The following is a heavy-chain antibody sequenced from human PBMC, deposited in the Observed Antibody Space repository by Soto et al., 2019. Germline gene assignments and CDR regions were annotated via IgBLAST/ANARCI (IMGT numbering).Heavy chain of an antibody. CDR2: MNPNSGNT. J-gene: IGHJ6*02. D-gene: IGHD2-15*01. V-gene: IGHV1-8*02. CDR1: GYTFTSYG. CDR3: ARVVACSGGSCYSGLRDSDHGMDV. Sequence: ASVKVSCKASGYTFTSYGISWVRQATGQGLEWMGWMNPNSGNTGYAQKFQGRVTMTRNTSISTAYMELSSLRSEDTAVYYCARVVACSGGSCYSGLRDSDHGMDVWGQGTTVTVSS.